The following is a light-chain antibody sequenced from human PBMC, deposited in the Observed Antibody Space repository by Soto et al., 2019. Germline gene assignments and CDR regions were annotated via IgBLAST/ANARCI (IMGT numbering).Light chain of an antibody. V-gene: IGKV1-5*03. CDR2: KAS. CDR3: QQYDSFPLT. CDR1: QSISNW. Sequence: DIQMTQSPSTLSASVGDRVTITCRASQSISNWLAWYQQRPGRAPQLLIHKASTLETGVPSRFSGSGSGTEFTLNLSSLQPDDFASYFCQQYDSFPLTFDGGTKVEIK. J-gene: IGKJ4*01.